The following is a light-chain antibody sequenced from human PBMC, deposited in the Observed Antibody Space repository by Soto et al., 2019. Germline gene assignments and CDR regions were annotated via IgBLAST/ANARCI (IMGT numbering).Light chain of an antibody. V-gene: IGKV3-20*01. J-gene: IGKJ1*01. CDR1: QSVGSIY. Sequence: IGLPQYTGTLSLAPAERATLSCSASQSVGSIYLSWYQQKPGQAARLLIYGASSRATGIPDRFSGSGSGTDFTLTTSRLEPEDFAVYYCQKYCSPQWTFGQGTKVDIK. CDR2: GAS. CDR3: QKYCSPQWT.